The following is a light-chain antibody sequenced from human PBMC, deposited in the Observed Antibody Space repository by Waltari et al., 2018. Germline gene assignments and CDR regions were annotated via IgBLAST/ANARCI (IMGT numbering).Light chain of an antibody. Sequence: SYELTQPPSVSVSPGQTARITCSRAALPKQYAFWYQQKPGQAPVLLIYKDSERPSGIPERFSGSSSGTTVTLTISGVQAEDEADYYCQSADSSGTYVVFGGGTKLTVL. J-gene: IGLJ2*01. V-gene: IGLV3-25*03. CDR1: ALPKQY. CDR3: QSADSSGTYVV. CDR2: KDS.